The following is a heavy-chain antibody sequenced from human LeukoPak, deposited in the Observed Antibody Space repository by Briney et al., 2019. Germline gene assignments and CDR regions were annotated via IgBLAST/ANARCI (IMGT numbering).Heavy chain of an antibody. CDR3: AKGAYRLDY. CDR1: GFTFSNYG. D-gene: IGHD3-16*01. CDR2: IRHDGTNE. Sequence: GGSLRLSCAASGFTFSNYGMHWVRQAPGKGLEWVAFIRHDGTNENYADSVRARFTISRDNSKNTLHLQMNSLRAEDTAVYYCAKGAYRLDYWGEGTPVTVSS. J-gene: IGHJ4*02. V-gene: IGHV3-30*02.